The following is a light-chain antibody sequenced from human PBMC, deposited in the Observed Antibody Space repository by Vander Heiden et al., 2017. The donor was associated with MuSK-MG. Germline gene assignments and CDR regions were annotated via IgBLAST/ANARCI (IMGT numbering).Light chain of an antibody. Sequence: DIEITQSPSSLSASVGERATLTCRASQSISSYLNWYQQKPGKAPKLLIYAASSLQSGVPARFSGSGSGTDFTLTISSLQPEDFATYYCQQSYSTPFTFGPGTKVDIK. CDR3: QQSYSTPFT. J-gene: IGKJ3*01. CDR1: QSISSY. V-gene: IGKV1-39*01. CDR2: AAS.